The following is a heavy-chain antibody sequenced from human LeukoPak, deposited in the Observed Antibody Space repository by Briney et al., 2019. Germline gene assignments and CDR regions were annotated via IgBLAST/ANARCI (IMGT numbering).Heavy chain of an antibody. CDR1: GFTFSSHS. CDR2: ISGSSSYI. J-gene: IGHJ4*02. Sequence: PGGSLRLSCAASGFTFSSHSMNWVRQAPGKGLEWVSSISGSSSYIYYADSVKGRFTISRDNAKNTLYLQLNSLRAEDTAIYYCARSQGPYDYWGQGTLVTVSS. V-gene: IGHV3-21*01. CDR3: ARSQGPYDY.